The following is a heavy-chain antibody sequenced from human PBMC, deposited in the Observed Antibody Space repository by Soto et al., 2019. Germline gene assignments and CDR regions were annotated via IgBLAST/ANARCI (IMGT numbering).Heavy chain of an antibody. D-gene: IGHD4-17*01. V-gene: IGHV3-74*01. CDR3: ARVGSEDYGDYEGAFDI. CDR2: INSDGSST. CDR1: GFTFSSYW. Sequence: EVQLVESGGGLVQPGGSLRLSCAASGFTFSSYWMHWVRQAPGKGLVWVSRINSDGSSTSYADSVKGRFTIPRDNAKNTLYLQMNSLRAEDTAVYYCARVGSEDYGDYEGAFDIWGQGTMVTVSS. J-gene: IGHJ3*02.